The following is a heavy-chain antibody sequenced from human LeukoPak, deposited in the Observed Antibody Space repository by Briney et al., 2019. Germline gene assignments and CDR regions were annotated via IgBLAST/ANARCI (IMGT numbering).Heavy chain of an antibody. CDR1: GFTFDTYA. V-gene: IGHV3-23*01. CDR2: ISGRGTST. Sequence: PGGSLRLSCAASGFTFDTYAMSWVRQAPVKGLEWVSAISGRGTSTHYADSVKGRFTISRDNSKNTLYLQMDSLRAEDTAIYYCVRGTIAAAATGDYWGQGTLVTVSS. CDR3: VRGTIAAAATGDY. D-gene: IGHD6-13*01. J-gene: IGHJ4*02.